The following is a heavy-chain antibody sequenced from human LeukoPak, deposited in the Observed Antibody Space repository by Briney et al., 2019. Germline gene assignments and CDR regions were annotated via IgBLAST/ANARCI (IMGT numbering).Heavy chain of an antibody. CDR3: ARGSGPGGRGYYFDY. CDR2: INHSGST. V-gene: IGHV4-34*01. D-gene: IGHD1-26*01. Sequence: PSETLSLTCAVYGGSFSGYYWNWIRQPPGKGLEWFGEINHSGSTNYNPSLKSRVTISVDTSKNQFSLKLSSVTAADTAVYYCARGSGPGGRGYYFDYWGQGTLVTVSS. J-gene: IGHJ4*02. CDR1: GGSFSGYY.